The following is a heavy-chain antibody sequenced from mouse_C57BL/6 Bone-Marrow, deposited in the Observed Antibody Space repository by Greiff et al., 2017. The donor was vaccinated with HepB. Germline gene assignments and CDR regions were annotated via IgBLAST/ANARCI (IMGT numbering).Heavy chain of an antibody. CDR3: ARWLRRNYYAMDY. Sequence: VQRVESGPELVKPGASVKISCKASGYSFTSYYIHWVKQRPGQGLEWIGWIYPGSGNTKYNEKFKGKATLTADTSSSTADMQLSSLTSEDSAVYYGARWLRRNYYAMDYWGQGTSVTVSS. CDR1: GYSFTSYY. V-gene: IGHV1-66*01. D-gene: IGHD2-2*01. J-gene: IGHJ4*01. CDR2: IYPGSGNT.